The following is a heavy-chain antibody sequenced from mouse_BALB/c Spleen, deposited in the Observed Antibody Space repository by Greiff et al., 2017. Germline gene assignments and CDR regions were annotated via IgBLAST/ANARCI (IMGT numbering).Heavy chain of an antibody. Sequence: VQGVESGAELARPGASVKLSCTASGYTFTSYCMQWVKQRPGQGLEWIGAIYPGDGDTRYTPKFKGKATLTADKSSSTAYMQLSSLASEDSAVYYCARTHGNSYYYAMDYWGQGTSVTVSS. CDR1: GYTFTSYC. CDR2: IYPGDGDT. V-gene: IGHV1-87*01. CDR3: ARTHGNSYYYAMDY. J-gene: IGHJ4*01. D-gene: IGHD2-1*01.